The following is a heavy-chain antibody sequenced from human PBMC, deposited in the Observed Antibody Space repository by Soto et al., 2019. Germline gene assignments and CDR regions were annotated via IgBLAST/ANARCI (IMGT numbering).Heavy chain of an antibody. CDR3: ARVVPSSSSSSGSESEYYYYGMDV. CDR1: GGSISSYY. D-gene: IGHD6-13*01. CDR2: IYYSGST. V-gene: IGHV4-59*01. J-gene: IGHJ6*02. Sequence: QGQLQESGPGLVKPSETISLTCTGSGGSISSYYWSWIRQPPGKGLEWIGYIYYSGSTNYNPSLSSRVTISVDTSKNQFSLKLSSVTAADTAVYYCARVVPSSSSSSGSESEYYYYGMDVWGQGTTVTVSS.